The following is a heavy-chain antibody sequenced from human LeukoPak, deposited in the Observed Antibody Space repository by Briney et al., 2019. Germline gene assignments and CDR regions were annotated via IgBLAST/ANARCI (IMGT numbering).Heavy chain of an antibody. CDR3: ARAIAVAGTGD. V-gene: IGHV1-8*01. CDR1: GYTFTSYD. CDR2: MNPNSGNT. J-gene: IGHJ4*02. Sequence: ASVKGSCTASGYTFTSYDINWVRQATGQGLEWMGWMNPNSGNTGYAQKFQGRVTMTRNTSISTAYMELSSPRSEDTAVYYCARAIAVAGTGDWGQGTLVTVSS. D-gene: IGHD6-19*01.